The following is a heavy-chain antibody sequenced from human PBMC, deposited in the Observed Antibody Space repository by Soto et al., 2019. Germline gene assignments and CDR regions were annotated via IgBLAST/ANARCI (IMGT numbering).Heavy chain of an antibody. CDR1: GFTFSSYA. Sequence: QPGGSLRLSCAASGFTFSSYAMHWVRQAPGKGLEWVAVISYDGSNKYYADSVKGRFTISRDNSKNTLYLQMNSLRAEDTAVYYCARELNSYGLRCCDYWGQGTLVTVSS. J-gene: IGHJ4*02. CDR3: ARELNSYGLRCCDY. D-gene: IGHD5-18*01. V-gene: IGHV3-30-3*01. CDR2: ISYDGSNK.